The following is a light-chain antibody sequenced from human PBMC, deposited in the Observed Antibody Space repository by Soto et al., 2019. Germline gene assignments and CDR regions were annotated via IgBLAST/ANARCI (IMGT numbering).Light chain of an antibody. J-gene: IGKJ1*01. V-gene: IGKV3-11*01. CDR3: QLRGTWWT. CDR2: DAF. Sequence: EIVLTQSPGTLSVSPGARVTLSCRASQSVGSYLAWYQQKPGQAPRLIIYDAFNRATGIPARFSGSGSGTDLSLTISSLEPEDFSVYYCQLRGTWWTFGQGTKVEIK. CDR1: QSVGSY.